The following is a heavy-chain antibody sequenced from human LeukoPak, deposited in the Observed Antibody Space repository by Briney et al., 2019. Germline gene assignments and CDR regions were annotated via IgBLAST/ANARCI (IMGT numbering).Heavy chain of an antibody. Sequence: ASVKVSCKASGYTFTGYYMHWVRQAPGQGLEWMGWINPNSGGTNYAQKFQGRVTMTRDTSISTAYMELSRLRSDDTAVYYCAGGSWDRYYYYYMDVWGKGTTVTVSS. CDR2: INPNSGGT. CDR1: GYTFTGYY. CDR3: AGGSWDRYYYYYMDV. J-gene: IGHJ6*03. V-gene: IGHV1-2*02. D-gene: IGHD1-26*01.